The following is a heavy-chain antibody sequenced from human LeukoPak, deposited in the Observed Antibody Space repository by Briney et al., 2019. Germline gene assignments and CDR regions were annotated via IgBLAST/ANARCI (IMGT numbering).Heavy chain of an antibody. J-gene: IGHJ6*02. D-gene: IGHD3-10*01. V-gene: IGHV3-30*18. CDR3: AKVGVRGVITMSYYYYGMDV. CDR1: GFTFSNFG. CDR2: ISYDGSNK. Sequence: GGSLRLSCAASGFTFSNFGMHWVRQAPGKGLEWVAVISYDGSNKYYADSVKGRFTIPRDNSKNTLHLQMNSLRAEDTAVYYCAKVGVRGVITMSYYYYGMDVWGQGTTVTVSS.